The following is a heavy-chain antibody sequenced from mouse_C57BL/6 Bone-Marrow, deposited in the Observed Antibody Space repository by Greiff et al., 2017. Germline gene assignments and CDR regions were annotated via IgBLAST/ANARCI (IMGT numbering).Heavy chain of an antibody. Sequence: QVQLQQPGAELVKPGASVKLSCKASGYTFTSYWMHWVKQRPGQGLEWIGMIHPNSGSTKYNEKFKSKATLTVDKSSSTAYMQLSSLTSEDSAVYYCARGGSYSWFAYWGQGTLVTVSA. J-gene: IGHJ3*01. V-gene: IGHV1-64*01. CDR3: ARGGSYSWFAY. CDR1: GYTFTSYW. CDR2: IHPNSGST. D-gene: IGHD2-10*01.